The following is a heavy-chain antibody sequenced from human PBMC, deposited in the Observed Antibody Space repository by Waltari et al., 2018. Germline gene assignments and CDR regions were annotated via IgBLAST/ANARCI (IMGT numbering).Heavy chain of an antibody. D-gene: IGHD5-12*01. J-gene: IGHJ4*02. CDR2: IYQSGST. CDR1: GYSISSGSY. CDR3: ARIDYIGYCDF. V-gene: IGHV4-38-2*01. Sequence: QMLLQESGPELVKPSETLSLTCDVSGYSISSGSYWGWIRQPPGQGLEWIGKIYQSGSTFYNPSLKSRVTISVDTSKNQFTLKLSSVTAADTAVYYCARIDYIGYCDFWGRGTLVTVSS.